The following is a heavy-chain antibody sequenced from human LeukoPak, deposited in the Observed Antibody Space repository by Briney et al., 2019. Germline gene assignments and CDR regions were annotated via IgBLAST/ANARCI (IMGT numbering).Heavy chain of an antibody. CDR1: GFSANNYW. D-gene: IGHD6-19*01. J-gene: IGHJ4*02. V-gene: IGHV3-7*01. CDR2: IKQDGSEK. Sequence: GGSLRLSCAVSGFSANNYWMSWVRQGPGKGLEWVASIKQDGSEKYYVDSVKGRFTISRDNAKNSLYLQMNSLGVEDTAVYYCARDPGDSDGWYYFDCWGQGTLATVSS. CDR3: ARDPGDSDGWYYFDC.